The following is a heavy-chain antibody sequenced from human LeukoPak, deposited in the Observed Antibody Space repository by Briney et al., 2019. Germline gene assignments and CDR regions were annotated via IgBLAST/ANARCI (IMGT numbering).Heavy chain of an antibody. V-gene: IGHV3-7*01. Sequence: PGGPLRLSCAASGFTFSSYWMSWVRQAPGKGLEWVANIMQDESEKYYVDSVKGRFTISRDNAKDPLYLQVNNLRVEDTAVYYCARQQHSGSYGYFDYWGQGTLVSVSS. J-gene: IGHJ4*02. CDR2: IMQDESEK. CDR1: GFTFSSYW. CDR3: ARQQHSGSYGYFDY. D-gene: IGHD1-26*01.